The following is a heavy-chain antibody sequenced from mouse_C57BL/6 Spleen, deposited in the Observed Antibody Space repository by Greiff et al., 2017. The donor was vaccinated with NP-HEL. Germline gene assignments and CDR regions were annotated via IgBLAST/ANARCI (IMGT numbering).Heavy chain of an antibody. J-gene: IGHJ2*01. Sequence: VQLQQPGAELVKPGASVKLSCKASGYTFTSYWMHWVKQRPEQGLEWIGRIDPANGNTKYAPKFKGKATITADTSSNTAYLQLSSLTSEDTAIYYCARTDPYYWGQGTTLTVSS. CDR3: ARTDPYY. CDR2: IDPANGNT. CDR1: GYTFTSYW. V-gene: IGHV14-3*01.